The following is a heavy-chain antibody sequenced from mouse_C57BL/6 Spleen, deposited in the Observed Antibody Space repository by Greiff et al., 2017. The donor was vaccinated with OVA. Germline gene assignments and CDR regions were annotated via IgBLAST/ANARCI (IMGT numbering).Heavy chain of an antibody. D-gene: IGHD1-1*01. V-gene: IGHV1-7*01. J-gene: IGHJ3*01. CDR2: INPSSGYT. Sequence: VQLQQPGAELAKPGASVKLSCKASGYTFTSYWMHWVKQRPGQGLEWIGYINPSSGYTKYNQKFKDKATLTADKSSRTAYMQLSSLTYEDSAVYYCAREEVESTWFAYWGQGTLVTVSA. CDR1: GYTFTSYW. CDR3: AREEVESTWFAY.